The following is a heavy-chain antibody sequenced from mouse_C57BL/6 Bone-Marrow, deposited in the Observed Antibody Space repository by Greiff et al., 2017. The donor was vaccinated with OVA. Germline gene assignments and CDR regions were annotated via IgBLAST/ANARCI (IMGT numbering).Heavy chain of an antibody. CDR2: INPSTGGT. Sequence: VHVKQSGPELVKPGASVKISCKASGYSFTGYYMNWVKQSPEKSLEWIGEINPSTGGTTYNQKFKAKATLTVDKSSSTAYMQLQSLTSEDSAVYYCASRGCSSPYWYFDVWGKGTTVTVSS. V-gene: IGHV1-42*01. J-gene: IGHJ1*03. CDR3: ASRGCSSPYWYFDV. CDR1: GYSFTGYY. D-gene: IGHD1-1*01.